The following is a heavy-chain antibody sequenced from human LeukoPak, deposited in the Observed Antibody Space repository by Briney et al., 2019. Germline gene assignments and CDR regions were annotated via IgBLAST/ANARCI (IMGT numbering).Heavy chain of an antibody. J-gene: IGHJ4*02. D-gene: IGHD2-21*02. CDR2: IYSVGSI. Sequence: GGSLRLSCAASGFTVSSNYISWVRQAPGKGLEWVSVIYSVGSIYYADSVKGRFTISRDNSKNMLYLQMNSLRAEDTAVYYCAGSLAYCGGDCRLGDYWGQGTLVTVSS. CDR1: GFTVSSNY. V-gene: IGHV3-66*01. CDR3: AGSLAYCGGDCRLGDY.